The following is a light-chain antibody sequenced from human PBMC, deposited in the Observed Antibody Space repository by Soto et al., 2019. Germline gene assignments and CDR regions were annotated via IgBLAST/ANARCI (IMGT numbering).Light chain of an antibody. J-gene: IGKJ5*01. CDR1: QKISSSY. CDR2: GAS. V-gene: IGKV3-20*01. CDR3: QQYGGTPPIT. Sequence: EIVLTQSPGTLSLSPGERATLYCRASQKISSSYLAWYQQKPGQAPRFLIYGASSRATGIPDRFSGGGSGTDFTLTISRLEPEDFAVYYCQQYGGTPPITFGQGTRLEIK.